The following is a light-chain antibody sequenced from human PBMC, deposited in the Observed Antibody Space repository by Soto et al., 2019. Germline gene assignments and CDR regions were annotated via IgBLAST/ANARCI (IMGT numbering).Light chain of an antibody. V-gene: IGLV2-14*01. CDR1: SSDVGGYNY. Sequence: QSVLTQPASVSGSPGQSITISCTGTSSDVGGYNYVSWYQQHPGKAPKLMIYEVSNRPSGVSNRFSGSKSGHTASLTISGLRAEDEADYYCSSYTSSSTYVFGTGTKVTVL. J-gene: IGLJ1*01. CDR3: SSYTSSSTYV. CDR2: EVS.